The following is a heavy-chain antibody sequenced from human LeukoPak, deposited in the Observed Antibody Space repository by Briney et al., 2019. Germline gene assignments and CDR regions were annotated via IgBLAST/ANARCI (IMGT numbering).Heavy chain of an antibody. CDR2: IKQDGSEK. CDR3: ARDSVVGRPRYFQH. Sequence: GGSLRLSCAASGFTFSSYWMSWVRQAPGKGLEWVANIKQDGSEKYYVDSVKGRFTISRDNAKNSLYLQMNSLRAEDTAVYYCARDSVVGRPRYFQHWGQGTLVTVSS. D-gene: IGHD2-15*01. J-gene: IGHJ1*01. V-gene: IGHV3-7*01. CDR1: GFTFSSYW.